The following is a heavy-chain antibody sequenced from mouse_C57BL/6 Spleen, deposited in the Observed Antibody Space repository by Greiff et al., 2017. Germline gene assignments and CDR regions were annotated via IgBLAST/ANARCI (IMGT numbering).Heavy chain of an antibody. V-gene: IGHV3-6*01. Sequence: EVKLMESGPGLAKPSQSLSLTCSVTGYSITSGYYWNWIRQFPGNKLELMDYISYDGSNNYTPSLKNRISITRDTSKNQFFLKLNSVASKDTGRYSCANEDYNNYRGFFAYWGQGTLVTVSA. J-gene: IGHJ3*01. CDR3: ANEDYNNYRGFFAY. D-gene: IGHD2-5*01. CDR1: GYSITSGYY. CDR2: ISYDGSN.